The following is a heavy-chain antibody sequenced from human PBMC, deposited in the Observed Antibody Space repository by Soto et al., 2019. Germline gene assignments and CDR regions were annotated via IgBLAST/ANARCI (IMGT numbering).Heavy chain of an antibody. CDR1: GYTFSNYE. CDR3: ARGPRESGEWLLFDY. Sequence: ASVKVSCKASGYTFSNYEINWVRQASGQGREWMGRMNPNDGNTGYAQNFQGRVSMTRNTSINTAYMELSSLRSDDTAVYYCARGPRESGEWLLFDYWGQGALVTVSS. CDR2: MNPNDGNT. J-gene: IGHJ4*02. D-gene: IGHD3-3*01. V-gene: IGHV1-8*01.